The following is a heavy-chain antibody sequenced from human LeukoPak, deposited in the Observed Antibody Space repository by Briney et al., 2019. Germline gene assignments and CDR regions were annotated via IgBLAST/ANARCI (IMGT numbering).Heavy chain of an antibody. CDR2: IPGSGGST. D-gene: IGHD6-25*01. J-gene: IGHJ4*02. CDR3: ASSGGGY. V-gene: IGHV3-23*01. CDR1: GFTFSSYG. Sequence: PGGSLRLSCAASGFTFSSYGMSWVRQAPGKGLEWVSAIPGSGGSTYYADSVKGRFTISRDNSKNTLYLQMNSLRADDAAVYYCASSGGGYWGQGTLVTVSS.